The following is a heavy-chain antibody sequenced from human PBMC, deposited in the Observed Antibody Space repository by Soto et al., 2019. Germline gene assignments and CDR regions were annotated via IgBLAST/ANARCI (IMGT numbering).Heavy chain of an antibody. Sequence: SETLSLTCAVYGGSFSGYYWSWIRQPPGKGLEWIGEINHSGSTNYNPSLKSRVTISVDTSKNQFSLKLSSVTAADTAVYYCARSRPYYDILTGYSTDYYYYGMDVWGQGTTVPVSS. CDR1: GGSFSGYY. D-gene: IGHD3-9*01. CDR3: ARSRPYYDILTGYSTDYYYYGMDV. J-gene: IGHJ6*02. V-gene: IGHV4-34*01. CDR2: INHSGST.